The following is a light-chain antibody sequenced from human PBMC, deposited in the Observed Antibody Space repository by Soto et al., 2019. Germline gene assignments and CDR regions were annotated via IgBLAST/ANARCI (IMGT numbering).Light chain of an antibody. CDR2: GAS. CDR1: QSVSSN. J-gene: IGKJ1*01. Sequence: EIEMTQSPATLSVSPGERATLSCRASQSVSSNLAWYQQKPGQAPRLLIYGASTRATGIPARFSGSGSGTEFTLTISNLQSEDCAVYYCQQYDIWPTFGHGTKVEVK. V-gene: IGKV3-15*01. CDR3: QQYDIWPT.